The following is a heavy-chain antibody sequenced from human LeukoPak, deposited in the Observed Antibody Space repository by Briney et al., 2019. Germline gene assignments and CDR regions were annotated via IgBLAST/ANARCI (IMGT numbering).Heavy chain of an antibody. CDR3: ARDRRELRFLEWLSHDYYYYYMDV. D-gene: IGHD3-3*01. CDR1: GYTFTSYG. CDR2: ISAYNGNT. V-gene: IGHV1-18*01. Sequence: ASVKVSCKASGYTFTSYGISWVRQAPGQGLEWMGWISAYNGNTNYAQKLQGRVTMTTDTSTSTAYMELRSLRSDDTAVYYCARDRRELRFLEWLSHDYYYYYMDVWGKGTTVTVSS. J-gene: IGHJ6*03.